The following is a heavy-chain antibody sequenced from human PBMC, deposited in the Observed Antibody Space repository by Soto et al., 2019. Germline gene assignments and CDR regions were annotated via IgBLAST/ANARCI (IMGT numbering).Heavy chain of an antibody. CDR2: IYYSGST. CDR3: AGGEEPVAMPSGY. Sequence: QVQLQESGPGLVKPSETLSLTCTVSGGSISSYYWSWIRQPPGKGLEWIGYIYYSGSTNYNPSLKSRVPLSADTSPNQFSLMLSSVTAADTAVYYCAGGEEPVAMPSGYWGQGTLVTVSS. V-gene: IGHV4-59*01. D-gene: IGHD2-2*01. CDR1: GGSISSYY. J-gene: IGHJ4*02.